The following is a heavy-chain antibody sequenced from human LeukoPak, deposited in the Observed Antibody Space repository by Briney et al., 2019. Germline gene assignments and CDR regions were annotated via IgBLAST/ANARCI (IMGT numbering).Heavy chain of an antibody. CDR3: ARDLRGGHFDY. CDR1: GFTFSDYW. CDR2: IKKDGSEK. D-gene: IGHD2-15*01. Sequence: PGGSLRLSCAASGFTFSDYWMSWVRQAPGKGLEWVANIKKDGSEKYYEDSVKGRFTISRDNAKNSLYLQMNSLRAEDTAVYYCARDLRGGHFDYWGQGTLVTVSS. V-gene: IGHV3-7*01. J-gene: IGHJ4*02.